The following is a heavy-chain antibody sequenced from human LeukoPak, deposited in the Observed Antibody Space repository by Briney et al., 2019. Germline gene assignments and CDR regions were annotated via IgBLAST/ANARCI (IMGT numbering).Heavy chain of an antibody. Sequence: ASETLSLTCTVSGGSISSYYWSWIRQPPGKGLEWIGYIYYSGSTNYNSSLQSRVTISVDTSKNQFSLKLSSLTAANTAVDHWESTGDYDWATLKWGEGTLVTVSS. CDR3: ESTGDYDWATLK. CDR2: IYYSGST. V-gene: IGHV4-59*08. CDR1: GGSISSYY. J-gene: IGHJ4*02. D-gene: IGHD5-12*01.